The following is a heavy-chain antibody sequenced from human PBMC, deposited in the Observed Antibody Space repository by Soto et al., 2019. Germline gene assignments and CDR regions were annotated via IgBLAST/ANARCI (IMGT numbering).Heavy chain of an antibody. Sequence: QVQLQQWRAGLLKPSETLSLTCAVYGGSFSGYYWSWIRQPPGKGLEWIGEINHSGSTNYNPSLKSRVTISVDTSKNQFSLKLSSVTAADTPVYYCARGKWSVADNWFDPWGQGTLVTVSS. CDR2: INHSGST. CDR3: ARGKWSVADNWFDP. V-gene: IGHV4-34*01. D-gene: IGHD6-19*01. J-gene: IGHJ5*02. CDR1: GGSFSGYY.